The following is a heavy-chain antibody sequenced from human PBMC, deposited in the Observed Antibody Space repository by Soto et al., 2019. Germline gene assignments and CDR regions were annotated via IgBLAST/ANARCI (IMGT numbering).Heavy chain of an antibody. CDR1: GFTFSSYS. D-gene: IGHD3-3*01. V-gene: IGHV3-21*01. CDR3: ARARLSLRFLEWFIFDY. CDR2: ISSSSSYI. Sequence: PGGSLRLSCAASGFTFSSYSMNWVRQAPGKGLEWVSSISSSSSYIYYADSVKGRFTISRDNAKNSLYLQMNSLRAEDTAVYYCARARLSLRFLEWFIFDYWGQGTLVTVSS. J-gene: IGHJ4*02.